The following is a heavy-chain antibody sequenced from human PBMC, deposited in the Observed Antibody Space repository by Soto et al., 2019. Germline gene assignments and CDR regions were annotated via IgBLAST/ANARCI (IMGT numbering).Heavy chain of an antibody. CDR3: ARGYYDFWSGYAIGWFDP. D-gene: IGHD3-3*01. CDR2: IYYSGST. V-gene: IGHV4-39*07. J-gene: IGHJ5*02. CDR1: GGSISSSSYY. Sequence: SETLSLTCTVSGGSISSSSYYWGWIRQPPGKGLEWIGSIYYSGSTYYNPSLKSRVTISVDTSKNQFSLKLSSVTAADTAVYYCARGYYDFWSGYAIGWFDPWGQGTLVTVSS.